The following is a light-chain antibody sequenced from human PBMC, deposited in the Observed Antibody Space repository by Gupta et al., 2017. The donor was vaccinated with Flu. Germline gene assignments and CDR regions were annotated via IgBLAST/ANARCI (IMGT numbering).Light chain of an antibody. CDR1: GSKIGSNT. J-gene: IGLJ2*01. CDR2: SNN. CDR3: ASWDDDRNAVV. V-gene: IGLV1-44*01. Sequence: RGTISCSGSGSKIGSNTVNWYQQLPETAPKLLIYSNNQRTSGVPDRFSGFKSGTSASLAISGLQAEDEADYYCASWDDDRNAVVFGGGTKLTVL.